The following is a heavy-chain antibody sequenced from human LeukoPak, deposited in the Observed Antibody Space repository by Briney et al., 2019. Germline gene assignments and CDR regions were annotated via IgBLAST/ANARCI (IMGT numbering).Heavy chain of an antibody. D-gene: IGHD6-19*01. V-gene: IGHV4-59*08. Sequence: SETLSLTCTASGASISSYYWSWIRQPPGKGLEWIGYISGSGSTNYNPSLKSRVTISVDTSKNQLSLELNSVTAADTAVYYCARPRFSSGWYAAFDIWGQGTMVTVSS. CDR3: ARPRFSSGWYAAFDI. CDR2: ISGSGST. J-gene: IGHJ3*02. CDR1: GASISSYY.